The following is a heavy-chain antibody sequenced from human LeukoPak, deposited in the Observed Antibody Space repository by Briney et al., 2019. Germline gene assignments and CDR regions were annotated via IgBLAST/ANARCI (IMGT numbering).Heavy chain of an antibody. D-gene: IGHD5-24*01. V-gene: IGHV4-59*12. CDR1: GGSISDYY. CDR3: AIGRPRNATRLDDGYDL. Sequence: SETLSLTCSVSGGSISDYYYSWIRQPPGKGLEWIGYVFYNGRTNYNPSLKSRVTISADTSKNQFSLILDSVTAADTAVYYCAIGRPRNATRLDDGYDLWGQGTMVTVSS. J-gene: IGHJ3*01. CDR2: VFYNGRT.